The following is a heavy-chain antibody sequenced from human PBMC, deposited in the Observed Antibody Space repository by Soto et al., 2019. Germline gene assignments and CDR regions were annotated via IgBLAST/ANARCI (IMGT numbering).Heavy chain of an antibody. V-gene: IGHV2-5*02. CDR1: GFSLTSRPVG. CDR3: AHRRNFDGSWTEGVFDY. CDR2: IYWDDDK. J-gene: IGHJ4*02. Sequence: QITLKESGPTLVKPTQTLTLTCTSSGFSLTSRPVGVGWVRQPPGKALEWLAFIYWDDDKRYSPSLRSTLTVTKDASKNKVVLTLTNMDPVDTGTYYCAHRRNFDGSWTEGVFDYWGQGILVTGSS. D-gene: IGHD3-9*01.